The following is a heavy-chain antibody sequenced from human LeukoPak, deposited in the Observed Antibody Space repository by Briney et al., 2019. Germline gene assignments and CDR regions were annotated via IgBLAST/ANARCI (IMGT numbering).Heavy chain of an antibody. V-gene: IGHV3-7*03. CDR3: ARVISRCSSTSCYFRMGYYYYYMDV. CDR1: GFTFSSYW. Sequence: GGSLRLSCAASGFTFSSYWMSWVRQAPGKGLEWVANIKQDGSEKYYVDSVKGRFTISRDNAKNSLYLQMNSLRSEDTAVYYCARVISRCSSTSCYFRMGYYYYYMDVWGKGTTVTISS. CDR2: IKQDGSEK. D-gene: IGHD2-2*01. J-gene: IGHJ6*03.